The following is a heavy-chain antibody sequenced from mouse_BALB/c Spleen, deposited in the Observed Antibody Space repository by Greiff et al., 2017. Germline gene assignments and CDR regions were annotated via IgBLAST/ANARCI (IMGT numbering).Heavy chain of an antibody. D-gene: IGHD1-1*01. CDR3: ASYGYFDY. CDR1: GFNIKDTY. V-gene: IGHV14-3*02. Sequence: EVMLVESGAELVKPGASVKLSCTASGFNIKDTYMHWVKQRPEQGLEWIGRIDPANGNTKYDPKFQGKATITADTSSNTAYLQLSSLTSEDTAVYYCASYGYFDYWGQGTTLTVSS. J-gene: IGHJ2*01. CDR2: IDPANGNT.